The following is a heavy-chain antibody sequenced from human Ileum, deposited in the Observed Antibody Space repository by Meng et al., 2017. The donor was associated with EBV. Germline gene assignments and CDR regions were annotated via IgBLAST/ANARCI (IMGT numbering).Heavy chain of an antibody. V-gene: IGHV4-4*02. D-gene: IGHD3-22*01. CDR3: ASSDYYRSDY. Sequence: QVQLQESGPGLVMPSETLSLTCAVSGGSISRGDWWSWVRQPPGKGLEWIGETSHSGSTNYSPSLKSRVTISLDKSKNQLSLKLNSVTAADTAVYYCASSDYYRSDYWGQGTLVTVSS. CDR1: GGSISRGDW. J-gene: IGHJ4*02. CDR2: TSHSGST.